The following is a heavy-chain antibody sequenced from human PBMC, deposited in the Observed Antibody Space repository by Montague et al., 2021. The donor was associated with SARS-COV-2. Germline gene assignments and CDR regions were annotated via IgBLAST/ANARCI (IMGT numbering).Heavy chain of an antibody. V-gene: IGHV4-34*13. D-gene: IGHD1-7*01. CDR2: T. Sequence: TNYKYSLESRLSMSVDTSKNQFSLNLSSVTAADTAVYFCSRTYRGTFEFWGQGSLVTVSS. CDR3: SRTYRGTFEF. J-gene: IGHJ4*02.